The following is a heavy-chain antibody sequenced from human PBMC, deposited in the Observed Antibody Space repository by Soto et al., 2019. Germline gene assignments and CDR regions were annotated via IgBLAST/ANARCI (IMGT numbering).Heavy chain of an antibody. CDR2: INHSGST. D-gene: IGHD3-10*01. CDR3: ARVRAMVRGVQYYYYYGMDV. J-gene: IGHJ6*02. CDR1: GSVFSDYY. V-gene: IGHV4-34*01. Sequence: PSETLSLTCAVYGSVFSDYYWRCIRQPPGKGLEWIGEINHSGSTNYNPSLKSRVTISVDTSKNQFSLKLSSVTAADTAVYYCARVRAMVRGVQYYYYYGMDVWGQGTTVTVSS.